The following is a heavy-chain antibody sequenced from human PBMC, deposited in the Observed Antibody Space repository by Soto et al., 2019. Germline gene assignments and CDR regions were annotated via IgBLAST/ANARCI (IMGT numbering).Heavy chain of an antibody. V-gene: IGHV4-30-4*01. J-gene: IGHJ4*02. CDR1: GGSISSGDYY. Sequence: QVQLQESGPGLVKPSQTLSLTCTVSGGSISSGDYYWSWIRQPPGKGLEWIGYIYYSGSTYYNPSLKRRXTXSXXTSKNQFSLKLSSETAADTAVYYCARAQGSGFLVSWGQGTLVTVSS. D-gene: IGHD3-10*01. CDR2: IYYSGST. CDR3: ARAQGSGFLVS.